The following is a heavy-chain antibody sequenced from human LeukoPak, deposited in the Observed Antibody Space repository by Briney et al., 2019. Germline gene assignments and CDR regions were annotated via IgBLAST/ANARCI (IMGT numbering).Heavy chain of an antibody. CDR1: GFSLSTSGVG. Sequence: SGPTLVKPTQTLTLTCTFSGFSLSTSGVGVGWIRQPPGKALEWLALIYWDDDKRYSPSLKSRLTITKDTSKNQVVLTMTNMDPVDTATYYCAHRPGHYDFWSAPKGGLDYFDYWGQGTLVTVSS. V-gene: IGHV2-5*02. CDR3: AHRPGHYDFWSAPKGGLDYFDY. CDR2: IYWDDDK. J-gene: IGHJ4*02. D-gene: IGHD3-3*01.